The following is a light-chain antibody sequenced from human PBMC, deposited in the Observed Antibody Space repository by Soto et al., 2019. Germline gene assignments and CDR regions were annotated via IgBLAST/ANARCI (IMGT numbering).Light chain of an antibody. CDR1: SSDIGVFNY. CDR2: EVT. Sequence: QSALTRPASVSGSPGQSITISCTGSSSDIGVFNYVSWYQQTPGNAPKIIIFEVTRRPSRVSKRFSCSKPGNTACLPISGLQDEDAADYYGSSFASTCTLLFGGGTKVTVL. CDR3: SSFASTCTLL. V-gene: IGLV2-14*01. J-gene: IGLJ2*01.